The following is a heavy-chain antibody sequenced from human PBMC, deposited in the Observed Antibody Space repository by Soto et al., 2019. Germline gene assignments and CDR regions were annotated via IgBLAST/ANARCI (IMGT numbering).Heavy chain of an antibody. CDR2: IGYDGSNK. CDR1: LFTFRSHG. J-gene: IGHJ3*01. D-gene: IGHD6-6*01. V-gene: IGHV3-33*01. Sequence: QVQLVESGGGVVQPGRSLRLSCAASLFTFRSHGVQRVRQAPGSALGGVAVIGYDGSNKYYADSVHGRFTISRDNCKNTLFQQMNSLRGEDQAVCSCARYQQRVLFSDAFDVGGQGTMVTVSS. CDR3: ARYQQRVLFSDAFDV.